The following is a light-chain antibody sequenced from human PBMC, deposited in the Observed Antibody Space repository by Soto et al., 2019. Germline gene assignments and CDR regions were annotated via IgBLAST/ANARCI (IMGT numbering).Light chain of an antibody. V-gene: IGKV1-5*03. CDR2: KAS. CDR1: QTISSW. CDR3: QQYNTYPLT. J-gene: IGKJ1*01. Sequence: DIQMTQSPSTLSGSVGDRVTITCRASQTISSWLAWYQQKPGKAPKLLIYKASTLKSGVPSRFSGSGSGTEFTLTISSLQPDDLATYYWQQYNTYPLTFGLATKV.